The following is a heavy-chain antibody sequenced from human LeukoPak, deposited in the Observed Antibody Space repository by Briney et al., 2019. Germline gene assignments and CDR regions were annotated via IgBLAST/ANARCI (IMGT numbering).Heavy chain of an antibody. CDR2: INHSGST. CDR3: ARGGESSGYYHVFDY. CDR1: GGSFSGYY. D-gene: IGHD3-22*01. Sequence: SETLSLTCAVYGGSFSGYYWSWIRQPPGKGLECIGEINHSGSTNYNPSLKSRVTISVDTSKNQFSLKLSSVTAADTAVYYCARGGESSGYYHVFDYWGQGTLVTVSS. V-gene: IGHV4-34*01. J-gene: IGHJ4*02.